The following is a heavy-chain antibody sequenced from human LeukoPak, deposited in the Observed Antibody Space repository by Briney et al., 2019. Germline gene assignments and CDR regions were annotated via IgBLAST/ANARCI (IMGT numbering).Heavy chain of an antibody. D-gene: IGHD3-22*01. V-gene: IGHV3-33*01. CDR1: GFTFSSYG. CDR3: ARDHHKLTYYYDSSGYYFDY. J-gene: IGHJ4*02. Sequence: GRSLRLSCAASGFTFSSYGMHWVRQAPGKGLEWVAVIWYVGSNRYYADSVKGRFTISRDNSKNTLYLQMNSLRAEDTAVYYCARDHHKLTYYYDSSGYYFDYWGQGTLFTVSS. CDR2: IWYVGSNR.